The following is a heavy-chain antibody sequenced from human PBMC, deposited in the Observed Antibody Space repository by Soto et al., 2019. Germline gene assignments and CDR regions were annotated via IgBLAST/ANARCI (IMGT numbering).Heavy chain of an antibody. V-gene: IGHV3-13*01. CDR1: GFTFSSYD. J-gene: IGHJ4*02. D-gene: IGHD1-26*01. CDR3: ARGGAEVVVGATTFDY. CDR2: IGTAGDT. Sequence: GESLKISCAASGFTFSSYDMHWVRQATGKGLEWVSAIGTAGDTYYPGSVKGRFTISRENAKNSLYLQMNSLRAGDTAVYYCARGGAEVVVGATTFDYWGQGTLVTVSS.